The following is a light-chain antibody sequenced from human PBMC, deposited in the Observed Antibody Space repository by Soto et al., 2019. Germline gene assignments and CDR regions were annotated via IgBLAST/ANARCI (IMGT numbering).Light chain of an antibody. J-gene: IGLJ1*01. Sequence: LTQPASVSGSPGQSITISCTGTSSDVGNYNLVSWYQQHPGKAPKLMIYEGTKRPSGVPNRFSGSKSGNTASLTISGLQAEDEADYYCCSYAGSSFYVFGTGTKVTVL. CDR3: CSYAGSSFYV. CDR1: SSDVGNYNL. CDR2: EGT. V-gene: IGLV2-23*01.